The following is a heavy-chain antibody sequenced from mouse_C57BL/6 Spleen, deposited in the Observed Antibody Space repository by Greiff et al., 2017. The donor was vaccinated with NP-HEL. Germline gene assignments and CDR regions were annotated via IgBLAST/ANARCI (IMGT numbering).Heavy chain of an antibody. Sequence: VQLQQPGAELVMPGASVKLSCKASGYTFTSYWMHWVKQRPGQGLEWIGEIDPSDSYTNYNQKFKGKSTLTVDKSSSTAYMQLSSLTSEDSAVYYCARYYDPYFDYWGQGTTLTVSS. CDR1: GYTFTSYW. CDR3: ARYYDPYFDY. J-gene: IGHJ2*01. D-gene: IGHD1-1*01. CDR2: IDPSDSYT. V-gene: IGHV1-69*01.